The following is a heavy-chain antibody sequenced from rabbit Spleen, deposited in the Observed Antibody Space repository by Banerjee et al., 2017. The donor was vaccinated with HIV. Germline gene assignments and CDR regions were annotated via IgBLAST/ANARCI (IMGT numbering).Heavy chain of an antibody. CDR1: GGSFSISSY. CDR2: IDAGSSGFT. D-gene: IGHD8-1*01. Sequence: QSLEESGGDLGKPGASLTPTCTASGGSFSISSYMCWVRQAPGKGLEWIACIDAGSSGFTYFATWAEGRFTISKTSSTTVTLEMTRLTAADTATYFCARDTASSFSSYGMDLWGQGTLVTVS. CDR3: ARDTASSFSSYGMDL. J-gene: IGHJ6*01. V-gene: IGHV1S40*01.